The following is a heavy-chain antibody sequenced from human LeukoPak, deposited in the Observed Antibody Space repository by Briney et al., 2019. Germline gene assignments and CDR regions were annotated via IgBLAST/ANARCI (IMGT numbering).Heavy chain of an antibody. V-gene: IGHV1-46*01. CDR1: GYTFIGYY. D-gene: IGHD1-26*01. CDR3: ARALVGANLGNFDY. Sequence: ASVKVSCKASGYTFIGYYIHWVRQAPGQGLEWMGIINPSGGSTSYAQKFRGRVTMTRDMSTSTVYMELSSLRSEDTAVYYCARALVGANLGNFDYWGQGTLVTVSS. CDR2: INPSGGST. J-gene: IGHJ4*02.